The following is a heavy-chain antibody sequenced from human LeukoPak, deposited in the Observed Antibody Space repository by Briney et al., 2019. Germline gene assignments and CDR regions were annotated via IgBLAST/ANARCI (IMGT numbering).Heavy chain of an antibody. D-gene: IGHD3-10*01. CDR2: IYHSGST. V-gene: IGHV4-38-2*02. CDR3: ARDRGLEGSYYYYYMDV. Sequence: SETLSLTCAVSGYSISSGYYWGWIRQPPGKGLEWIGSIYHSGSTYYNPSLKSRVTTSVDTSKNQFSLKLSSVTAADTAVYYCARDRGLEGSYYYYYMDVWGKGTTVTVSS. CDR1: GYSISSGYY. J-gene: IGHJ6*03.